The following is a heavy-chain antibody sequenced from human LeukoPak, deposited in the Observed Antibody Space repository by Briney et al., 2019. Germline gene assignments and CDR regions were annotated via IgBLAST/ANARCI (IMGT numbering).Heavy chain of an antibody. D-gene: IGHD2-2*01. V-gene: IGHV3-21*01. CDR2: ISSAGGYI. J-gene: IGHJ4*02. Sequence: GGSLRLSCAASGFTFSSYTLNWVRQAPGKGLEWVSSISSAGGYIYYADSVKGRFTISRDNAKNSLYLQMNSLRAVDTAVYYCAREIVSSNSFDNWGQGTLVTISS. CDR1: GFTFSSYT. CDR3: AREIVSSNSFDN.